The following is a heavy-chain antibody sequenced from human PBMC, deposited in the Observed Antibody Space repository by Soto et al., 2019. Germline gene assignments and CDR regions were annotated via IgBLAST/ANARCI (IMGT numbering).Heavy chain of an antibody. J-gene: IGHJ6*02. CDR3: ARGRYDFWSGPATNENVYYYYYHGMDV. Sequence: SLRLSCAASGFTFSSYAMHWVRQAPGKGLEWVAVISYDGSNKYYADSVKGRFTISRDNSKNTLYLQMNSLRAEDTAVYYCARGRYDFWSGPATNENVYYYYYHGMDVWGQGTTVTVSS. CDR2: ISYDGSNK. CDR1: GFTFSSYA. D-gene: IGHD3-3*01. V-gene: IGHV3-30-3*01.